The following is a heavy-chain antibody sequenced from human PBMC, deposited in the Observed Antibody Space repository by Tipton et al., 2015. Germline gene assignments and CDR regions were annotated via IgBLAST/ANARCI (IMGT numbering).Heavy chain of an antibody. Sequence: TLSLTCTVSGGSISSSSYYWGWIRQPPGKGLEYIGSIYYSGSTYYNPSLKSRVTMSADTSKNQFSLKMTSVTAADTAVYYCARAVAGTFDYWGQGTLVTVPS. CDR2: IYYSGST. CDR1: GGSISSSSYY. J-gene: IGHJ4*02. D-gene: IGHD6-19*01. V-gene: IGHV4-39*07. CDR3: ARAVAGTFDY.